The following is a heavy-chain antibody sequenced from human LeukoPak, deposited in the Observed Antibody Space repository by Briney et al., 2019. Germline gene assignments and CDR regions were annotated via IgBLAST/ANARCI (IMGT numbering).Heavy chain of an antibody. V-gene: IGHV3-53*01. CDR3: ARDQTVPTGDAFDI. Sequence: GGSLRLSCAASGFTVSSNYMSWVRQAPGKGLEWVSVIYSGGSTYYPDSVKGRFTISRDNSKNTLYLQMNSLRAEDTAVYYCARDQTVPTGDAFDIWGQGTMVTVSS. D-gene: IGHD4-17*01. CDR1: GFTVSSNY. CDR2: IYSGGST. J-gene: IGHJ3*02.